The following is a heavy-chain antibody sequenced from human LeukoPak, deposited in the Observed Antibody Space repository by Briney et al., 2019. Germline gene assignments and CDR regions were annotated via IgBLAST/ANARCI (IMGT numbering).Heavy chain of an antibody. CDR3: AKDEYDFWSGYYPY. Sequence: GGSLRLSCAASGFTFSNYWMHWVRQAPGKGLEWVSAISGSGGSTYYADSVKGRFTISRDNSKNTLYLQMNSLRAEDTAVYYCAKDEYDFWSGYYPYWGQGTLVTVSS. V-gene: IGHV3-23*01. J-gene: IGHJ4*02. CDR1: GFTFSNYW. D-gene: IGHD3-3*01. CDR2: ISGSGGST.